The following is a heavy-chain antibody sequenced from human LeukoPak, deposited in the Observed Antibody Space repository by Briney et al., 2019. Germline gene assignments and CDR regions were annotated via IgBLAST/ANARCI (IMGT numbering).Heavy chain of an antibody. D-gene: IGHD4/OR15-4a*01. Sequence: ASVKVSCKASGYTFTNYGSTWVRQAPGQGLEWRGWISTYSGNTNYARNLQGSVTMTTATSTTTAYMELRSLRSHDTAVYYCARGGLTNWLDSWGQGTLVTVSS. J-gene: IGHJ5*01. V-gene: IGHV1-18*01. CDR1: GYTFTNYG. CDR3: ARGGLTNWLDS. CDR2: ISTYSGNT.